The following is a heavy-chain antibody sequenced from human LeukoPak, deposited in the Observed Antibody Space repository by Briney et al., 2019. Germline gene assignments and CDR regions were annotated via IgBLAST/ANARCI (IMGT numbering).Heavy chain of an antibody. CDR1: GGSTSSSSYY. J-gene: IGHJ4*02. Sequence: SETLSLTCTVSGGSTSSSSYYWGWIRQPPGKGLEWIGSIYYSGSTYYNPSLKSRVTISVDTSKNQFSLKVSSVTAADTAVYYCARNYCSGGSCYSGLDYWGQGTLVTVSS. V-gene: IGHV4-39*07. CDR3: ARNYCSGGSCYSGLDY. CDR2: IYYSGST. D-gene: IGHD2-15*01.